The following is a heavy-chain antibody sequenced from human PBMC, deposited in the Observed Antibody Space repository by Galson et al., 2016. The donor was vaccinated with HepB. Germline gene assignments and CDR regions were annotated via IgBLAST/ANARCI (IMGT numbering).Heavy chain of an antibody. Sequence: SLRLSCAASGFTFSSYGMHWVRQAPGKGLEWVSEISANGHRTYYASSVKGRFTVSRDNYENTLYLQMDSLRAEDTAVYYCAKEQGTDEGWFGESDHWGQGTLVTVSS. CDR2: ISANGHRT. CDR3: AKEQGTDEGWFGESDH. J-gene: IGHJ4*02. D-gene: IGHD3-10*01. V-gene: IGHV3-23*01. CDR1: GFTFSSYG.